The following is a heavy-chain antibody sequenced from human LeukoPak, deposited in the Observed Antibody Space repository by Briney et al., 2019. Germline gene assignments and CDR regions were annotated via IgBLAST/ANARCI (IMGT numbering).Heavy chain of an antibody. J-gene: IGHJ6*02. CDR2: IIPIFGTA. CDR3: TSGYSSGWYPPNYYYYGMDV. V-gene: IGHV1-69*01. D-gene: IGHD6-19*01. Sequence: SVKVSCKASGGTFSSYAISWVRQAPGQGPEWMGGIIPIFGTANYAQKFQGRVTITADESTSTAYMELSSLRSEDTAVYYCTSGYSSGWYPPNYYYYGMDVWGQGTTVTVSS. CDR1: GGTFSSYA.